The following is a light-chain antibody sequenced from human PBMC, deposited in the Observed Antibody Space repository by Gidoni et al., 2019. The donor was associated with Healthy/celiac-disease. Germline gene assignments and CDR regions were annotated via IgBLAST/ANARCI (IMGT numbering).Light chain of an antibody. Sequence: SSELTQDPAVSVALGQTVRITCQGDSLRSYYASWYQQKPGQAPVLVNYGKNNRPSGIPDRFSGSSSGNTASLTITGAQAEDEADYYCNSRDSSGNRNVFGTGTKVTVL. CDR3: NSRDSSGNRNV. CDR1: SLRSYY. V-gene: IGLV3-19*01. J-gene: IGLJ1*01. CDR2: GKN.